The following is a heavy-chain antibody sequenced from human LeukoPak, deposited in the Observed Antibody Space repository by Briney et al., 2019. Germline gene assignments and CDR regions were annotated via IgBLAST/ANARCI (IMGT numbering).Heavy chain of an antibody. CDR2: ISAYNGNT. CDR3: ARSRFGVVVPAAIGESWNT. D-gene: IGHD2-2*02. V-gene: IGHV1-18*01. Sequence: ASVKVSCKASGYTFTSYGISWVRQAPGQGLEWMGWISAYNGNTNYAQKLQGRVTMTTDTSTSTAYMELSSLRSEDTAVYYCARSRFGVVVPAAIGESWNTWGQGTLVTVSS. J-gene: IGHJ5*02. CDR1: GYTFTSYG.